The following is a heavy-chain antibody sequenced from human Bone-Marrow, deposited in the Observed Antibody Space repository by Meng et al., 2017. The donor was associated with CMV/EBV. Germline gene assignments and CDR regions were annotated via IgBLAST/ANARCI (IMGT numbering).Heavy chain of an antibody. CDR1: GGSISSSSYY. CDR3: ARTTVTTKGYYYGMDV. CDR2: IYYSGST. J-gene: IGHJ6*02. V-gene: IGHV4-39*07. D-gene: IGHD4-11*01. Sequence: GSLRLSCTVSGGSISSSSYYWGWIRQPPGKGLEWIGSIYYSGSTYYNPSLKSRVTISVDTSKNQFSLKLSSVTAADTAVYYCARTTVTTKGYYYGMDVWGQGTTVTVSS.